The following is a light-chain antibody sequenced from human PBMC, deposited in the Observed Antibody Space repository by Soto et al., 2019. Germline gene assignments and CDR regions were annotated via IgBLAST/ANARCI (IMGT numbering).Light chain of an antibody. CDR2: GAS. CDR3: QHHGGSPFT. J-gene: IGKJ5*01. V-gene: IGKV3-20*01. Sequence: EIVLTQSPGTLSLSPGESATLSCRASQSVYSKYLAWYQQKPGQAPRLLIYGASSRASGIPDRFSGSGSGTDFTLTISGLEPEDFAVYYCQHHGGSPFTFGQGTRLEI. CDR1: QSVYSKY.